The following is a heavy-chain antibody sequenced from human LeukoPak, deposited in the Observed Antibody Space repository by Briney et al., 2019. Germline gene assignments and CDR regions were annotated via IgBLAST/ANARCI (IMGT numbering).Heavy chain of an antibody. CDR1: GFTFDDYA. CDR3: AKERMDGGSYGFGY. CDR2: ISWNSGSI. D-gene: IGHD1-26*01. J-gene: IGHJ4*02. Sequence: GGSLRLSCAASGFTFDDYAMHWVRQAPGKGLEWVSGISWNSGSIGYADSVKGRFTISRDNAKNSLYLQMNSLRAEDTALYYCAKERMDGGSYGFGYWGQGTLVTVSS. V-gene: IGHV3-9*01.